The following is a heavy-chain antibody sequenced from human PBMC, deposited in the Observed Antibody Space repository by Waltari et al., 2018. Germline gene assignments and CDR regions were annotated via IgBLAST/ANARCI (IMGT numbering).Heavy chain of an antibody. CDR3: ARDEGKTTVAPGYFDY. Sequence: QVQLQESGPGLVKPSQTLSLTCTVSGGSISSGGYYWSWIRQNPGKGLEWIGYIYDSGSTYYNPSLKSRVTISVDTSKNQFSLKLSSVTAADTAVYYCARDEGKTTVAPGYFDYWGQGTLVTVSS. J-gene: IGHJ4*02. D-gene: IGHD4-17*01. CDR2: IYDSGST. V-gene: IGHV4-31*03. CDR1: GGSISSGGYY.